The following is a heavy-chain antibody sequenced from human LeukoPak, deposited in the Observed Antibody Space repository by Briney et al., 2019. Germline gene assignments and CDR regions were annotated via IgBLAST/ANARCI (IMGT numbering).Heavy chain of an antibody. CDR2: ISSSSSYI. D-gene: IGHD3-16*01. CDR3: ARENWDWYFDL. V-gene: IGHV3-21*01. CDR1: GFTFSSYS. J-gene: IGHJ2*01. Sequence: GGSLRLSCAASGFTFSSYSMNWVRQAPGKGLEWVSSISSSSSYIYYADSVKGRFTISRDNAKNSLYLQMNSLRAEDTAVYYCARENWDWYFDLWGRGTLVTVSS.